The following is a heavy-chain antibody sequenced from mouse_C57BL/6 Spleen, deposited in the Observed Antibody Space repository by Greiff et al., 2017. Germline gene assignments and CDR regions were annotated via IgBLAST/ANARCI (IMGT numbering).Heavy chain of an antibody. CDR1: GYTFTGYW. CDR3: ARRGNSNYRTSWFAY. Sequence: QVQLKQSGAELMKPGASVKLSCKATGYTFTGYWIEWVKQRPGHGLEWIGEILPGSGSTNYNEKFKGKATFTADTSSNTAYMQLSSLTTEDSAIYYCARRGNSNYRTSWFAYWGQGTLVTVSA. CDR2: ILPGSGST. J-gene: IGHJ3*01. V-gene: IGHV1-9*01. D-gene: IGHD2-5*01.